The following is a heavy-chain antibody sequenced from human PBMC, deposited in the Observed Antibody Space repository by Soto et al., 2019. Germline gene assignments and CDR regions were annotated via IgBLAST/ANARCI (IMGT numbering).Heavy chain of an antibody. Sequence: QVQLVQSGGEVKKPGASVKVSCKASGYTFTSYGISWVRQAPGQGLEWMGWISTYNGNTNYAQKVQGRVTMTTDTSTSTAYMELRSLRSDDTAVYYCARASGDYGLSEYFQHWGQDTLVTVSS. CDR2: ISTYNGNT. D-gene: IGHD4-17*01. J-gene: IGHJ1*01. CDR1: GYTFTSYG. CDR3: ARASGDYGLSEYFQH. V-gene: IGHV1-18*01.